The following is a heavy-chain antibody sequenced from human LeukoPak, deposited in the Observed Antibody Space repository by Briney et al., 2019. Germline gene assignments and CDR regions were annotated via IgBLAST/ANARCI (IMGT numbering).Heavy chain of an antibody. CDR3: AKDFPTYYDFWSGYYFDY. CDR1: GFTFSSYA. V-gene: IGHV3-23*01. CDR2: ISGSGGST. Sequence: AGGSLRLSCAASGFTFSSYAMSWVRQAPGKGLEWVSAISGSGGSTYYADSVKGRFTISRDNSKNTLYLQMNSLRAEDTAVYYCAKDFPTYYDFWSGYYFDYWGQGTLVTVSS. D-gene: IGHD3-3*01. J-gene: IGHJ4*02.